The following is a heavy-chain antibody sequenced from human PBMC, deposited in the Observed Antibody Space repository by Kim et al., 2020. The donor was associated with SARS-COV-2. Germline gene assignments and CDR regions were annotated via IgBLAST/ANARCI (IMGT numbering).Heavy chain of an antibody. J-gene: IGHJ5*02. CDR1: GGSFSGYY. CDR3: AVRLGELSPP. D-gene: IGHD3-16*02. Sequence: SETLSLTCAVYGGSFSGYYWSWIRQPPGKGLEWIGEINHSGSTNYNPSLKSRVTISVDTSKNQFSLKLSSVTAADTAVYYCAVRLGELSPPWGQGTLVTVSS. V-gene: IGHV4-34*01. CDR2: INHSGST.